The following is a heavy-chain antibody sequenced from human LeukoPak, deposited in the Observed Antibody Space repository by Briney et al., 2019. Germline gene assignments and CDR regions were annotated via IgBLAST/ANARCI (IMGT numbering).Heavy chain of an antibody. V-gene: IGHV1-46*01. CDR3: ARRGHDILTGPNYYGTDV. CDR1: GYTFTSYY. J-gene: IGHJ6*02. D-gene: IGHD3-9*01. CDR2: INPSGGST. Sequence: GASVKVSCKASGYTFTSYYMHWVRQAPGQGLEWMGIINPSGGSTSYAQKFQGRVTMTRDTSTSTVYMELSSLRSEDTAVYYCARRGHDILTGPNYYGTDVWGQGTTVTVSS.